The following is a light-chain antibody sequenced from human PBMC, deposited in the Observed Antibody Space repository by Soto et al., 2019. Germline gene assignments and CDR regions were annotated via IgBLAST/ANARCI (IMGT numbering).Light chain of an antibody. CDR3: QQYGSSPPIT. CDR1: QSVSSSY. V-gene: IGKV3-20*01. CDR2: GAS. J-gene: IGKJ5*01. Sequence: EIVLTQSPGTLSLSPGERATLSCRASQSVSSSYLAWYQQKPGQAPRLLIYGASSRATGIPDRFSGSGSGXXXXLXXSRLEPEDFAVYYCQQYGSSPPITFGQGTRLEIK.